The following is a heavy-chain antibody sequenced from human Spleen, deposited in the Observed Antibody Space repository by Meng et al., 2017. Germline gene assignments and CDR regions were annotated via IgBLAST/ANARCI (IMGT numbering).Heavy chain of an antibody. J-gene: IGHJ4*02. Sequence: GGSLRLSCAASGFTFSSYAMHWVRQAPGKGLEWVAVISYDGSNKYYADSVKGRFTISRDDSKNTVFLQMNSLKTEDTAVYYCTGHTDYWGQGTLVTVSS. V-gene: IGHV3-30*07. CDR3: TGHTDY. CDR1: GFTFSSYA. D-gene: IGHD1-1*01. CDR2: ISYDGSNK.